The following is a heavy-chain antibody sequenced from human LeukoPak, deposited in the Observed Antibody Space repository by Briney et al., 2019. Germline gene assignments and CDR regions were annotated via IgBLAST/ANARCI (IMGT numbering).Heavy chain of an antibody. D-gene: IGHD3-22*01. CDR3: ARGPDYYDSSGYRY. CDR1: GYTFTSYG. CDR2: ISAYNGNT. Sequence: ASVKVSCKASGYTFTSYGISWVRQAPGQGPEWMGWISAYNGNTNYAQKLQGRVTMTTDTSTSTAYMELRSLRSDDTAVYYCARGPDYYDSSGYRYWGQGTLVTVSS. V-gene: IGHV1-18*01. J-gene: IGHJ4*02.